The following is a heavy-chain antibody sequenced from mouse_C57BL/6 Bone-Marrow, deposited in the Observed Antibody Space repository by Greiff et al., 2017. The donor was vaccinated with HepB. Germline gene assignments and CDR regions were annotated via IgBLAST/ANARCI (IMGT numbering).Heavy chain of an antibody. CDR2: IRSKSNNYAT. CDR1: GFSFNTYA. D-gene: IGHD2-14*01. CDR3: VRQRYSAWFAY. V-gene: IGHV10-1*01. Sequence: EVKVVESGGGLVQPKGSLKLSCAASGFSFNTYAMNWVRQAPGKGLEWVARIRSKSNNYATYYADSVKDRFTISRDDSESMLYLQMNNLKTEDTAMYYCVRQRYSAWFAYWGQGTLVTVSA. J-gene: IGHJ3*01.